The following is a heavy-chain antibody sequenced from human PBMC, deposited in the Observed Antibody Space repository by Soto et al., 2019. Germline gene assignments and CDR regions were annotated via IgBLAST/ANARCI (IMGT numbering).Heavy chain of an antibody. CDR1: GFTFSSYW. J-gene: IGHJ4*02. Sequence: GGSLRLSCAASGFTFSSYWMHWVRQAPGKGLVWVSRINSDGSSTSYADSVKGRFTISRDNAKNTLYLQMNSLRAEDTAVYYCARTRIQLWSYGDFDYWGQGTLVTVSS. D-gene: IGHD5-18*01. CDR2: INSDGSST. CDR3: ARTRIQLWSYGDFDY. V-gene: IGHV3-74*01.